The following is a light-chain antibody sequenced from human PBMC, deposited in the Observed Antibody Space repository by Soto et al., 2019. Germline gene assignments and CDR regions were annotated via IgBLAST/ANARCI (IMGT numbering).Light chain of an antibody. CDR3: QQYGGSFIT. Sequence: IVLTQSPGTLSLSPGERATLSCRASQSVDSNYLAWYQQKPGQAPRLLIYAASSRATGIPDRFSGSGSGTDFTLTISRLEPEDVAVYYCQQYGGSFITFGQGTRLEIK. J-gene: IGKJ5*01. CDR1: QSVDSNY. CDR2: AAS. V-gene: IGKV3-20*01.